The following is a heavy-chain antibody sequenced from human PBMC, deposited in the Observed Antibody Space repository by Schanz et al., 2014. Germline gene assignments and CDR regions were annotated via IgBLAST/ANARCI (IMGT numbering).Heavy chain of an antibody. CDR3: AKQIHYDILTVTRN. CDR1: GFIFSNYA. Sequence: EVQLLESGGGLVRPGGSLRLSCAASGFIFSNYAMSWVRQAPGKGLEWVSTIYASGATYYADSVKRRFTISRDISKNTLHLQVTSLRAEDTAVYYCAKQIHYDILTVTRNWGQGTLVTVSS. J-gene: IGHJ4*02. V-gene: IGHV3-23*05. CDR2: IYASGAT. D-gene: IGHD3-9*01.